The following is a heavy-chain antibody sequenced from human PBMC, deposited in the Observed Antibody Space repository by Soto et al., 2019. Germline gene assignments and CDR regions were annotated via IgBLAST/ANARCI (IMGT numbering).Heavy chain of an antibody. J-gene: IGHJ2*01. CDR1: GGTFSSYT. CDR2: IIPILGIA. Sequence: QVQLVQSGAEVKKPGSSVKVSCKASGGTFSSYTISWVRQAPGQGLEWMGRIIPILGIANYAQKFQGRVTITADKSTSTAYMELSSLRSEDTAVYYCARDMVLGVSIIWYFDLWGRGTLVTVSS. CDR3: ARDMVLGVSIIWYFDL. V-gene: IGHV1-69*02. D-gene: IGHD3-10*01.